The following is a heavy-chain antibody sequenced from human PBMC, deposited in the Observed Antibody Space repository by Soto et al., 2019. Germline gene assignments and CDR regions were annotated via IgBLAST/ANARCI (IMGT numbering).Heavy chain of an antibody. D-gene: IGHD3-16*01. CDR3: ARGGYYDNNWVNLRHYGFDV. V-gene: IGHV1-18*01. CDR1: GYTFIRYG. Sequence: QVQLVQSAGEMKKPGASVQVSCKASGYTFIRYGITWVRQAPGQGFEWMGWISPYDDSTIYAQKLPARVTMTADTSTTIVNLTLMSLKSDDTAVYYCARGGYYDNNWVNLRHYGFDVWGHGTSVTVSS. J-gene: IGHJ6*02. CDR2: ISPYDDST.